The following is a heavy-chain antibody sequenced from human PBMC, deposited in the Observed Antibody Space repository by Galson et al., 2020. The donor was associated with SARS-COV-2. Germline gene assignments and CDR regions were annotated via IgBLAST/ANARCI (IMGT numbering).Heavy chain of an antibody. CDR1: GFTFSSYY. D-gene: IGHD5-12*01. CDR2: ISGGSSFI. J-gene: IGHJ4*02. Sequence: SCAASGFTFSSYYMNWVRQAPGKGLEWVSSISGGSSFISYADSVKGRFTMSRDNAKNSLYLQMNSLRAEDTAVYYCAKVGRGYAGYDLEDWGQGTLVTVSS. CDR3: AKVGRGYAGYDLED. V-gene: IGHV3-21*01.